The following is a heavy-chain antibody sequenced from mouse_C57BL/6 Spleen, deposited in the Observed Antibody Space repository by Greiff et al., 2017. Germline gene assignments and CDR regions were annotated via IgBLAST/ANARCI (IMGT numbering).Heavy chain of an antibody. D-gene: IGHD4-1*01. CDR1: GYTFTSYW. J-gene: IGHJ4*01. V-gene: IGHV1-52*01. CDR3: ARSLTGPYAMDY. CDR2: IDPSDSET. Sequence: QVHVKQPGAELVRPGSSVKLSCKASGYTFTSYWMHWVKQRPIQGLEWIGNIDPSDSETHYNQKFKDKATLTVDKSSSTAYMQLSSLTSEDSAVYYCARSLTGPYAMDYWGQGTSVTVSS.